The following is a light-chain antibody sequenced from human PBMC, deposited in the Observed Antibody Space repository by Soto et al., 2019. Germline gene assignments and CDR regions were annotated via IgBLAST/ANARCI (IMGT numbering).Light chain of an antibody. CDR3: QVWDSSSDPVV. CDR2: YDR. V-gene: IGLV3-21*04. CDR1: NIGNKN. Sequence: SYVLTQPPSVSVAPGKTARIACGGNNIGNKNVHWYQQKPGQAPVLVIYYDRDRPSGIPVRFSGSKSGNTATLIISRVEAGDEADYYCQVWDSSSDPVVFGGGTKLTVL. J-gene: IGLJ2*01.